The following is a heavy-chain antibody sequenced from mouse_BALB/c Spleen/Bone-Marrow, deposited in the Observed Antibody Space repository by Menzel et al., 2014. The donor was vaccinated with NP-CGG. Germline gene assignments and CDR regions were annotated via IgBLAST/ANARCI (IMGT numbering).Heavy chain of an antibody. CDR3: ASYRYAWYFDV. CDR2: IDPANGNT. CDR1: GFNIKDTY. Sequence: VQLKQSGAELVKPGASVKSSCTASGFNIKDTYMHWVKQRPEQGLEWIGRIDPANGNTKYDPKFQGKATITADTSSNTAYLQLSSLTSGDTAVYYCASYRYAWYFDVWGAGTTVTVSS. J-gene: IGHJ1*01. V-gene: IGHV14-3*02. D-gene: IGHD2-14*01.